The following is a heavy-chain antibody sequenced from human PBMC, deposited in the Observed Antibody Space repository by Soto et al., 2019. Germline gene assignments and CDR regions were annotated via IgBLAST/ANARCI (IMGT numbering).Heavy chain of an antibody. CDR2: ISYDGSST. CDR3: ARTRSGYDIRTCRYYYFCQTLKV. J-gene: IGHJ6*04. Sequence: PGGSLRLSCAASGFLFNTYAMHWVRQAPGKGLEWVAVISYDGSSTYYADSVKGRFTISRDNSKNTLYLQMNSLRTEDTAVYYCARTRSGYDIRTCRYYYFCQTLKVWGEGSKVTVCS. CDR1: GFLFNTYA. D-gene: IGHD3-9*01. V-gene: IGHV3-30-3*01.